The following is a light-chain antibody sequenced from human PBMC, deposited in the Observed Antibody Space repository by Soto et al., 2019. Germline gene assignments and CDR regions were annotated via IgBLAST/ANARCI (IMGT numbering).Light chain of an antibody. CDR2: DVS. Sequence: QSALTQPASVSGSPGQSITISCTGTSSDVGGSHSVSWYQQHPDKAPKLMIFDVSNRPSGVSNRFSGSKSGNTASLIISGLQAEDEADYYCSSYTSSSTYLVFGGGTKLTV. CDR3: SSYTSSSTYLV. J-gene: IGLJ2*01. CDR1: SSDVGGSHS. V-gene: IGLV2-14*03.